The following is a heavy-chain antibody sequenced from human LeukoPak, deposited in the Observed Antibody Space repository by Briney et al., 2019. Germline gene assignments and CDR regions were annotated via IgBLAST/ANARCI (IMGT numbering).Heavy chain of an antibody. CDR3: ARRTDYYYYYMDV. V-gene: IGHV4-4*02. CDR2: IFHTGTT. J-gene: IGHJ6*03. Sequence: NPSGTLSLTCAVSGGSTSSSNWWSWVRQSPGKGLEWIGEIFHTGTTNYNPSLKSRVSISLDKSKRQFSLKVSSVTAADTAVYYCARRTDYYYYYMDVWGKGTTVIVSS. CDR1: GGSTSSSNW.